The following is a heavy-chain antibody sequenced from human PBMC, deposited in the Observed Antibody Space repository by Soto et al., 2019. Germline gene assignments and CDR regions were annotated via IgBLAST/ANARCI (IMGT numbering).Heavy chain of an antibody. CDR3: AKVPGPYSSSWYVDFDY. CDR2: ISGSGGST. Sequence: PGGSLRLSCAASGFTFSSYAMSWVRQAPGKGLEWVSAISGSGGSTYYADSVKGRFTISRDNSKNTLYLQMNSLRAEDTAFFYFAKVPGPYSSSWYVDFDYWGQGTLVTVPQ. CDR1: GFTFSSYA. V-gene: IGHV3-23*01. J-gene: IGHJ4*02. D-gene: IGHD6-13*01.